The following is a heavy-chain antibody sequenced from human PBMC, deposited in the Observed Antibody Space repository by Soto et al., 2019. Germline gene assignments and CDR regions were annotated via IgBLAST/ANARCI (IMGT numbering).Heavy chain of an antibody. Sequence: GGSLRLSCAASGFTFSSYEMNWVRQAPGKGLEWVSYISSSGSTIYYADSVKGRFTISRDNAKNSLYLQMNSLRAEDTAVYYCARSGSARYDILNGYYPTYGMDAWGQATTVTVSS. CDR3: ARSGSARYDILNGYYPTYGMDA. CDR2: ISSSGSTI. D-gene: IGHD3-9*01. J-gene: IGHJ6*02. V-gene: IGHV3-48*03. CDR1: GFTFSSYE.